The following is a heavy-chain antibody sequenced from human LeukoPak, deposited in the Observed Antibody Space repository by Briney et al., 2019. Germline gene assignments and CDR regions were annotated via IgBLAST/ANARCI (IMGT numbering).Heavy chain of an antibody. CDR2: IYYSGST. Sequence: SETLSLTCTVSGGSISSGDYYWSWIRQPPGRGLEWIGYIYYSGSTYYNPSLKSRVTISVDTSKNQFSLKLSSVTAADTAVYCCASEISGSFRFDPWGQGTLVTVSS. CDR1: GGSISSGDYY. D-gene: IGHD1-26*01. J-gene: IGHJ5*02. CDR3: ASEISGSFRFDP. V-gene: IGHV4-30-4*01.